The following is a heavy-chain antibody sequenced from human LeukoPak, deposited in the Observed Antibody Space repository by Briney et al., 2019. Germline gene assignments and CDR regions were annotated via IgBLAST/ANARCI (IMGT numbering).Heavy chain of an antibody. CDR2: INPSGGST. J-gene: IGHJ4*02. CDR1: GYTFTNYY. Sequence: ASVKVSCTASGYTFTNYYMHWVRQAPGQGLEWMGLINPSGGSTSYAQKFQGRVTMTRDTSTTTFYMELSSLRSEDTAVYYCARGNPTSYGDYLYYFDYWGQGTLVTVSS. D-gene: IGHD4-17*01. V-gene: IGHV1-46*01. CDR3: ARGNPTSYGDYLYYFDY.